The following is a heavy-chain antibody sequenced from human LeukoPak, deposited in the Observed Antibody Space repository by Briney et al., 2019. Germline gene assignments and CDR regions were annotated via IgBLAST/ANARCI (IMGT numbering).Heavy chain of an antibody. D-gene: IGHD6-6*01. CDR2: IYTSGST. CDR3: ARGSALQQLVDY. CDR1: GGSISSGSYY. J-gene: IGHJ4*02. Sequence: SETLSLTCTVSGGSISSGSYYWSWIRQPAGKGLEWIGRIYTSGSTNYNPSLKSRVTISVDTSKNQFSLKLSSVTAADTAVYYCARGSALQQLVDYWGQGTLVTVSS. V-gene: IGHV4-61*02.